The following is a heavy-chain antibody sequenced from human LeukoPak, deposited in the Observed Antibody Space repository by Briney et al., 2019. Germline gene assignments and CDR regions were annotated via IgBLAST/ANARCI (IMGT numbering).Heavy chain of an antibody. Sequence: PSETLSLTCAVNGGSFSGYYWSWIRQPPGKGLEWIGEIDHSGSTNYNPSLKSRVTISVDTSKNQFSLKLSSVTAADTAVYYCARRSGYYYGSGSYWRFDPWGQGTLVTVSS. CDR2: IDHSGST. V-gene: IGHV4-34*01. CDR3: ARRSGYYYGSGSYWRFDP. D-gene: IGHD3-10*01. J-gene: IGHJ5*02. CDR1: GGSFSGYY.